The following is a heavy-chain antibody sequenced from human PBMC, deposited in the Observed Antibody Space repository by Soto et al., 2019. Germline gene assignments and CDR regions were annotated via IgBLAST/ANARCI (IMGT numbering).Heavy chain of an antibody. CDR1: GDSVSSNSAP. Sequence: PSQTLSLTCAISGDSVSSNSAPWNWIRQSPSRGLEWLGRTYYRSKWYNDYAVSVKSRITINPDTSKNQFSLQLNSVTPEDTAVYYCARGPSPYSGSYYHYGMDVWGQGTTVTV. D-gene: IGHD1-26*01. V-gene: IGHV6-1*01. J-gene: IGHJ6*02. CDR2: TYYRSKWYN. CDR3: ARGPSPYSGSYYHYGMDV.